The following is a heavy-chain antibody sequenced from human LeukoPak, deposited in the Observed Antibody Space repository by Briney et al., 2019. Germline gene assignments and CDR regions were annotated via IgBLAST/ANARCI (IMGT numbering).Heavy chain of an antibody. D-gene: IGHD3-10*01. J-gene: IGHJ4*02. CDR3: ARDSRGVRGAPDY. CDR2: ISSSSSYI. CDR1: GFTFSTYS. V-gene: IGHV3-21*01. Sequence: GGSLRLSCAASGFTFSTYSMNWVRQAPGNVLEWDSSISSSSSYIYYTDSVKGRFTISRDNAKNSLYLQMNSLRAEDTAVYYCARDSRGVRGAPDYWGQGTLVTVYS.